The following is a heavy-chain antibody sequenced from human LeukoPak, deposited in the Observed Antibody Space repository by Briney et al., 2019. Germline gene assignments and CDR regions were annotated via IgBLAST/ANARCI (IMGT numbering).Heavy chain of an antibody. CDR3: AADAHCGDDCYPLGGV. D-gene: IGHD2-21*02. V-gene: IGHV1-58*01. CDR2: IVVGSGNT. J-gene: IGHJ6*02. CDR1: GFTFTSSA. Sequence: GASVKVSCEASGFTFTSSAVQWVRQASGQRLEWIGWIVVGSGNTDYAQKFQERVIITRDMSRDTAYMELSSLRSEDTAVYYCAADAHCGDDCYPLGGVWGQGTTVTVSS.